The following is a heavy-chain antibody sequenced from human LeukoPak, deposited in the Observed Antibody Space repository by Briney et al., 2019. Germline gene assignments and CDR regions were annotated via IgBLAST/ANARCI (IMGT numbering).Heavy chain of an antibody. D-gene: IGHD6-19*01. CDR3: AKDLFSSGWLAYFDH. J-gene: IGHJ4*02. Sequence: PSETLSLTCTVSGGSISSYYWSWIRQPPGKGLEWIGYIYYSGSTNYNPSLKSRVTISVDTSKNQFSLKLSSVTAADTAVYYCAKDLFSSGWLAYFDHWGQGTLVTVSS. CDR2: IYYSGST. CDR1: GGSISSYY. V-gene: IGHV4-59*12.